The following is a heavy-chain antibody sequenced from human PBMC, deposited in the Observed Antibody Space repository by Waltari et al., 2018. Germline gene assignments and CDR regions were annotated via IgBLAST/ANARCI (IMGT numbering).Heavy chain of an antibody. V-gene: IGHV4-4*02. Sequence: QLRLQESGPGLVKPSGNLSLTCAVSGDYMSTPDYWSWVLQPPGKELELIGQVRGDGTANYSPSFASLLPLSLDRSNEQFSLKVTSATAADTAVYYCARDRGRGLYLDSWGPGTLVTVSP. J-gene: IGHJ4*02. CDR1: GDYMSTPDY. CDR2: VRGDGTA. CDR3: ARDRGRGLYLDS. D-gene: IGHD2-15*01.